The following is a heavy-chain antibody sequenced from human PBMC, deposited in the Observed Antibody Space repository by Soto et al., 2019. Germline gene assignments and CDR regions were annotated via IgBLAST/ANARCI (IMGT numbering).Heavy chain of an antibody. D-gene: IGHD5-18*01. V-gene: IGHV3-15*01. Sequence: GWSLRLSCAASGFTFSNAWMSLVRQAPGKGLECVGRIKSKSDGGTTDYAAPVTGRFTISRDDSKKTLYLQMNSLKTEDTAVYYCTTDYVDTAMRPYYGIEVWGKGTKVTVS. CDR2: IKSKSDGGTT. CDR1: GFTFSNAW. CDR3: TTDYVDTAMRPYYGIEV. J-gene: IGHJ6*04.